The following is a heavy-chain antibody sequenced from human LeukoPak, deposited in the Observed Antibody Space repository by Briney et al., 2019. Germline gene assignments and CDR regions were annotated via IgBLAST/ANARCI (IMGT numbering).Heavy chain of an antibody. J-gene: IGHJ6*02. V-gene: IGHV1-2*02. Sequence: GASVKVSCKASGYTFTGYYMHWVRQAPGQGLEWMGWINPNSGGTNYAQKFQGRVTMTRDTSISTAYMELSRLRSDDTAVYYCASRPVSVPAVPYYYYYGMDVWGHGTTVTVSS. CDR3: ASRPVSVPAVPYYYYYGMDV. CDR2: INPNSGGT. D-gene: IGHD2-2*01. CDR1: GYTFTGYY.